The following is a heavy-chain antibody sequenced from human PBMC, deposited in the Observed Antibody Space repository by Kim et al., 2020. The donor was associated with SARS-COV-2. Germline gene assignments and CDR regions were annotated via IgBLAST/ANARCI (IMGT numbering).Heavy chain of an antibody. CDR3: ASRYYDFWSGYYPIGAFD. CDR2: INHSGST. D-gene: IGHD3-3*01. J-gene: IGHJ3*02. Sequence: SETLSLTCAVYGGSFSGYYWSWIRQPPGKGLEWIGEINHSGSTNYNPSLKSRVTISVDTSKNQFSLKLSSVTAADTAVYYCASRYYDFWSGYYPIGAFD. V-gene: IGHV4-34*01. CDR1: GGSFSGYY.